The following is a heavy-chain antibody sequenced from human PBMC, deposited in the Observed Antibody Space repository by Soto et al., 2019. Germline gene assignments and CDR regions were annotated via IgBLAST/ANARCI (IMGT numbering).Heavy chain of an antibody. CDR1: GGTFSSYA. CDR3: ARDGDDYSNEGTNWFDP. Sequence: QVQLVQSGAEVKKPGSSVKVSCKASGGTFSSYAISWVRQAPGQGLEWMGGIIPIFGTANYAQKFQGRVTITAEESTSTAYMELSSLRSEDTAVYYCARDGDDYSNEGTNWFDPWGQGTLVTVSS. CDR2: IIPIFGTA. V-gene: IGHV1-69*01. J-gene: IGHJ5*02. D-gene: IGHD4-4*01.